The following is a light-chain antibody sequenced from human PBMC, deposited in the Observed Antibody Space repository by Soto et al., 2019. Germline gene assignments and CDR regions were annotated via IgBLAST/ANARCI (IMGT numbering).Light chain of an antibody. CDR2: GNS. Sequence: QSVLTQPPSVSGAPGQRVTISCTGSSSSIVAGYDVHWYQQLPGTAPKLLIYGNSNRPSGVPDRFSGSKSGTSASLAITGLQAEDEADYYCQSFDSSLSAWVFGGGTKLTVL. J-gene: IGLJ3*02. CDR3: QSFDSSLSAWV. CDR1: SSSIVAGYD. V-gene: IGLV1-40*01.